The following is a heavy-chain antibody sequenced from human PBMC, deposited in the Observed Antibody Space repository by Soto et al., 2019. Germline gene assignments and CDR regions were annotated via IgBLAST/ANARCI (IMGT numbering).Heavy chain of an antibody. CDR2: IYYSGST. J-gene: IGHJ4*02. CDR1: GGSVSSGSYY. V-gene: IGHV4-61*01. Sequence: PSETLSLTCTVSGGSVSSGSYYWSWIRQPPGKGLEWTGYIYYSGSTNYNPSLKSRVTISVDTSKNQFSLKLSSVTAADTAVYYCARASASYMVRGPYFDYWRQGTLDPVSS. D-gene: IGHD3-10*01. CDR3: ARASASYMVRGPYFDY.